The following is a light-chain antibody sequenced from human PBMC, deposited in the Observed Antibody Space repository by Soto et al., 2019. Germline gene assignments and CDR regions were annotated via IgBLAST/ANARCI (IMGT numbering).Light chain of an antibody. J-gene: IGKJ1*01. CDR2: GAS. V-gene: IGKV3-15*01. Sequence: EIVLTPSPGTLSLSPGCRAPLFYRASQGIGDTLAWYQQKPGQAPRLLIYGASSRVTGFPARFSGSGSGTDFTLTISSLQSDDFAVYYCQQHDNWPWTFGQGTKVDIK. CDR1: QGIGDT. CDR3: QQHDNWPWT.